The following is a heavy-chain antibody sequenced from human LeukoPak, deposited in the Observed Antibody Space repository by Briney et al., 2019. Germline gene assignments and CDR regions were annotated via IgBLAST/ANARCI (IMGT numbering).Heavy chain of an antibody. Sequence: PSETLSLTCTVSGGSISTTNYYWGWIRQSPGKGLEWFGCVYYSGSTYYNPSLKSRVTISVDTSQNQFSLQLTSVTAADTAVYYCARHLRSTSTSFDSWGQGTLVTVSS. CDR2: VYYSGST. D-gene: IGHD2-2*01. CDR3: ARHLRSTSTSFDS. J-gene: IGHJ4*02. V-gene: IGHV4-39*01. CDR1: GGSISTTNYY.